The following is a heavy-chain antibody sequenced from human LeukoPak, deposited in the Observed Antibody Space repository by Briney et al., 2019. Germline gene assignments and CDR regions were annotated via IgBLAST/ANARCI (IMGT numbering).Heavy chain of an antibody. CDR1: GGSISSSSYY. CDR2: IYYSGST. V-gene: IGHV4-39*01. D-gene: IGHD6-6*01. J-gene: IGHJ6*04. Sequence: SETLSLTCTVSGGSISSSSYYWGLIRQPPGKGLEWIGSIYYSGSTYYNPSLKSRVTISVDTSKNQFSLKLSSVTAADTAVYYCARAYSSSPMDVWGKGTTVTVSS. CDR3: ARAYSSSPMDV.